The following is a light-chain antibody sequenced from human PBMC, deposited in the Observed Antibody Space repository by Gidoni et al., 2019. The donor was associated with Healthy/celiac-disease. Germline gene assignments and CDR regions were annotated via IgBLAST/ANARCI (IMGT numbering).Light chain of an antibody. J-gene: IGLJ1*01. V-gene: IGLV1-44*01. CDR1: SSNIGSNT. CDR2: SNN. Sequence: QSVLTQPPSASGNPGQRVTISCSGSSSNIGSNTVNWYQQLPGTAPKLLIYSNNQRPSGVPDRFSGSKSGTSASLAISGLQSEDEADYYCAAWDDGLNGFYVFGTGTKVTVL. CDR3: AAWDDGLNGFYV.